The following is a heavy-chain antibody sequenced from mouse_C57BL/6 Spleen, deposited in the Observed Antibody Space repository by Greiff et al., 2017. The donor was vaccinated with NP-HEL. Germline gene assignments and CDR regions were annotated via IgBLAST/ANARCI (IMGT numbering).Heavy chain of an antibody. J-gene: IGHJ2*01. V-gene: IGHV5-4*01. CDR2: ISDGGSYT. D-gene: IGHD2-3*01. Sequence: EVHLVESGGGLVKPGGSLKLSCAASGFTFSSYAMSWVRQTPEKRLEWVATISDGGSYTYYPDNVKGRFTISRDNAKNNLYLQMSHLKSEDTAMYYCARDDRWLPFDYWGQGTTLTVSS. CDR1: GFTFSSYA. CDR3: ARDDRWLPFDY.